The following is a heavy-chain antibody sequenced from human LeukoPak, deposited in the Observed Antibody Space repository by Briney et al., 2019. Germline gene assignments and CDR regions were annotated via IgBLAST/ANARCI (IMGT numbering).Heavy chain of an antibody. CDR3: AKDPKAVVTDY. V-gene: IGHV3-23*01. CDR1: GFTFRSYT. Sequence: GALRLSCAGSGFTFRSYTMNWVRQAPGKGLEWVSGISSNSYYIYYADSVKGRFTISRDNSKNTLYLQMNSLRAEDTAVYYCAKDPKAVVTDYWGQGTLVTVSS. J-gene: IGHJ4*02. CDR2: ISSNSYYI. D-gene: IGHD2-21*02.